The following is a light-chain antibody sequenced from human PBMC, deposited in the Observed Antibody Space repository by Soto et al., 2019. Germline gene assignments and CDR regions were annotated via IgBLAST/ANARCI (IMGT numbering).Light chain of an antibody. CDR1: QSVYNNY. CDR3: QQFTFSLWT. J-gene: IGKJ1*01. CDR2: GAS. V-gene: IGKV3-20*01. Sequence: EVVLTQSPGTLSLSPGESTTLSCRASQSVYNNYLAWYQQKPGQAPRLLIYGASNRATDVPDRFSASGSGTDFTLTIRRLEPEDFAVYYCQQFTFSLWTFGQGTRVEIE.